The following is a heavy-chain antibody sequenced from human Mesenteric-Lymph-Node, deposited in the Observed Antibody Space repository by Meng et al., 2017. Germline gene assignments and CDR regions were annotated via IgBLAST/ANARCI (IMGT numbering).Heavy chain of an antibody. CDR3: ARSNSAGGANWFDP. D-gene: IGHD1-26*01. Sequence: SETLSLTGAIPGDTFSSNSAAWYWSRQSPSRGLEWPGRPYYRSKWSTDYAVSVKSRIIINTATSKNQFSLQLNSVTHECTAVYFCARSNSAGGANWFDPWGQGTLVTVSS. CDR2: PYYRSKWST. V-gene: IGHV6-1*01. J-gene: IGHJ5*02. CDR1: GDTFSSNSAA.